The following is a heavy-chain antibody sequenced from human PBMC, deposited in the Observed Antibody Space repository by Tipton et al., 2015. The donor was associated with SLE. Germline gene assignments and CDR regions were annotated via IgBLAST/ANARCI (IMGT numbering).Heavy chain of an antibody. CDR3: ASGTLEWSHEPDY. CDR1: GGSISSGGYS. J-gene: IGHJ4*02. CDR2: IYHSGSP. V-gene: IGHV4-30-2*01. Sequence: TLSLTCAVSGGSISSGGYSWSWIRQPPGKGLEWIGYIYHSGSPYYNPSLKSRVTISVNTSKNQFSLRLSSVTAADTAMFYCASGTLEWSHEPDYWGQGTLVTVSS. D-gene: IGHD3-3*01.